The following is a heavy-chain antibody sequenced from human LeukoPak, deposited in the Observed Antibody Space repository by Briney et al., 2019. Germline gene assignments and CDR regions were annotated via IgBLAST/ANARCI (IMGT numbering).Heavy chain of an antibody. CDR1: GFTFSGYA. J-gene: IGHJ4*02. V-gene: IGHV3-30*04. CDR3: ARSRPYDGSGYFSPHHDY. Sequence: GGSLRLSCAASGFTFSGYAMHWVRQAPGKGLEWVTLISYDGNNQYYADSVKGRFTISRDNSKSTLYLQMNSLRAEDTAVYYCARSRPYDGSGYFSPHHDYWGQGTLVTVSS. D-gene: IGHD3-22*01. CDR2: ISYDGNNQ.